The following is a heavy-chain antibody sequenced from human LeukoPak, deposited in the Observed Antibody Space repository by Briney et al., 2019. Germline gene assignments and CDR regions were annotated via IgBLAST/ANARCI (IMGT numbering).Heavy chain of an antibody. CDR1: GFTFTNYP. Sequence: GGSLRLSCEASGFTFTNYPMDWVRQAPGKGLEWVANIKEDGDEGFYVDSVKGRFTVSRDNAKNSLYLQLTSLRAEDTAVYYCATRYCTISACRASSYKSFDVWGKGTTVTVSS. J-gene: IGHJ6*04. V-gene: IGHV3-7*01. CDR2: IKEDGDEG. CDR3: ATRYCTISACRASSYKSFDV. D-gene: IGHD2-8*01.